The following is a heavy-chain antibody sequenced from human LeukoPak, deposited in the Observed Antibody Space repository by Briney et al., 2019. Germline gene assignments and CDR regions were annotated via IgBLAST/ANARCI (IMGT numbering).Heavy chain of an antibody. J-gene: IGHJ4*02. V-gene: IGHV1-69*05. CDR2: IIPIFGTA. D-gene: IGHD3-22*01. Sequence: SVKVSCKASGGTFSSYAISWVRQAPGQGLEWMGGIIPIFGTANYAQKFQGRVTITTDESTSTAYMELSSLRSEDTAVYYCAKELGVVVIDYFDYWGQGTLVTVSS. CDR1: GGTFSSYA. CDR3: AKELGVVVIDYFDY.